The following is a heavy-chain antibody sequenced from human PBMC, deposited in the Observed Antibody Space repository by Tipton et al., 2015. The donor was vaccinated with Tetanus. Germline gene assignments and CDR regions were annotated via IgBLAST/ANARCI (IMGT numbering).Heavy chain of an antibody. CDR1: GFTFSSYS. CDR2: VGSFSRTI. V-gene: IGHV3-48*01. Sequence: GSLRLSCEGSGFTFSSYSMNWVRQAPGKGLEWISYVGSFSRTINYADSVRGRFTTFRDNAKSSLYLQMNSLRAEDTAVYFCARRSLTNYGLDVWGQGTPVTVSS. D-gene: IGHD1-1*01. J-gene: IGHJ6*02. CDR3: ARRSLTNYGLDV.